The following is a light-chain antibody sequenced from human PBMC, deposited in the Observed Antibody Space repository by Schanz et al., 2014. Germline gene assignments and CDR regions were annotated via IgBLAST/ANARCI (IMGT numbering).Light chain of an antibody. Sequence: IQMTQSPSSLSASVGDRVTITCRASQSISNHLNWYQQKPGKAPKLLIYAASSLQSGVPSRFSGSGSGTDFTLTISCLQPEDFATYYCQQNYSTPLTFGPGTKVEIK. CDR3: QQNYSTPLT. CDR2: AAS. J-gene: IGKJ4*02. V-gene: IGKV1-39*01. CDR1: QSISNH.